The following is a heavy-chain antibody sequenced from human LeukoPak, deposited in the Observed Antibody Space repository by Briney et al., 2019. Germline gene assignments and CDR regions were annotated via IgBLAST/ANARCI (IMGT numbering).Heavy chain of an antibody. CDR1: GYTFTSYG. CDR2: ISAYNGNT. V-gene: IGHV1-18*01. CDR3: ARARVDRTATRYYYDSSGYSYYFDY. D-gene: IGHD3-22*01. J-gene: IGHJ4*02. Sequence: ASVKVSRKASGYTFTSYGISWVRQALGQGLEWMGWISAYNGNTNYAQKLQGRVTMTTDTSTSTAYMELRSLRFDDTAVYYCARARVDRTATRYYYDSSGYSYYFDYWGQGTLVTVSS.